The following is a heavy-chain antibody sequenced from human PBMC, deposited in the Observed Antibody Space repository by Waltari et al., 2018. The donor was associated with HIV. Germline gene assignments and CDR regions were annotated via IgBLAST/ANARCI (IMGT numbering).Heavy chain of an antibody. CDR1: GYTFITSA. J-gene: IGHJ4*02. D-gene: IGHD1-26*01. CDR3: ARAREWELLYPIDY. Sequence: QVQLVQSGSELKKPGASVKGSCTASGYTFITSAMNWVRQAPGQGLEWMGWINTNTGNPTYAQGFTGRFVFSLDTSVSTAYLQISSLKTEDTAVYYCARAREWELLYPIDYWGQGTLVTVS. V-gene: IGHV7-4-1*02. CDR2: INTNTGNP.